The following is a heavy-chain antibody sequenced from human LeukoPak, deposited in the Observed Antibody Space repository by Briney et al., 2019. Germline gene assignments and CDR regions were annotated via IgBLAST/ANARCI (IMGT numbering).Heavy chain of an antibody. CDR2: INAYNGNT. CDR1: GYTFSNYG. Sequence: ASVKVSCKASGYTFSNYGISWVRQAPGQGLEWMEWINAYNGNTNSAQKFRGRVTMATDTSTSTAYMELRSLRSDDTAVYFCARDGSGSWNDYWGQGTLVTVSS. V-gene: IGHV1-18*01. J-gene: IGHJ4*02. D-gene: IGHD3-3*01. CDR3: ARDGSGSWNDY.